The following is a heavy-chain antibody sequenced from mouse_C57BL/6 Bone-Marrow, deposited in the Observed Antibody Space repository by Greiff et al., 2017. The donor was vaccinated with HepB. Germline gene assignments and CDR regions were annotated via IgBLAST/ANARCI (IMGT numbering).Heavy chain of an antibody. J-gene: IGHJ1*03. CDR3: TFHYYGSSYWYFDV. CDR2: ISSGGDYI. Sequence: EVQLMESGEGLVKPGGSLKLSCAASGFTFSSYAMSWVRQTPEKRLEWVAYISSGGDYIYYADTVKGRFTISRDNARNTLYLQMSSLKSEDTAMYYCTFHYYGSSYWYFDVWGTGTTVTVSS. V-gene: IGHV5-9-1*02. D-gene: IGHD1-1*01. CDR1: GFTFSSYA.